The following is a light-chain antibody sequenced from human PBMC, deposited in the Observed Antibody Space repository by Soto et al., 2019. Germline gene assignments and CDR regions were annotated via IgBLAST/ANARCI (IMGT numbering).Light chain of an antibody. Sequence: EIVLTQSPGTLSLSPGERVTLSCRASQSVSSTYLAWYQQKPGQAPRLLIYGASSRATGIPDRFSGSGSGTDFTLTISRLEPEHFAVYYCQQFGSSPLYTFGQGTKLEIK. CDR2: GAS. J-gene: IGKJ2*01. V-gene: IGKV3-20*01. CDR3: QQFGSSPLYT. CDR1: QSVSSTY.